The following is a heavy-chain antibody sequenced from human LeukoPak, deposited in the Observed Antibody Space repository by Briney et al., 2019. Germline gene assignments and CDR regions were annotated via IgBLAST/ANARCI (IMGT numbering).Heavy chain of an antibody. CDR2: IYYSGST. CDR3: ARVYCTNGVCYNSRGWFDP. J-gene: IGHJ5*02. CDR1: GGSISSYY. V-gene: IGHV4-59*01. Sequence: SETLSLTCTVSGGSISSYYWSWIRQPPGKGLEWIGYIYYSGSTNYNPPLKSRVTISVDTSKNQFSLKLSSVTAADTAVYYCARVYCTNGVCYNSRGWFDPWGQGTLVTVSS. D-gene: IGHD2-8*01.